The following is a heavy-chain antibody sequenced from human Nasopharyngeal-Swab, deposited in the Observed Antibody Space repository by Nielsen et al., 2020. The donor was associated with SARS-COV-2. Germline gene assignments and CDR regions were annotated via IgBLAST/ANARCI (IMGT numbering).Heavy chain of an antibody. V-gene: IGHV1-69*06. Sequence: SVKVSCKASGGTFSSYAISWVRQAPGQGLEWMGGIIPIFGTANYAQKFQGRVTITADKSTSTAYMEQSSLRSEDTAVYYFARGVSVGAYCGGDCYTRFEYWGQGTLVTVSS. CDR1: GGTFSSYA. D-gene: IGHD2-21*02. J-gene: IGHJ4*02. CDR3: ARGVSVGAYCGGDCYTRFEY. CDR2: IIPIFGTA.